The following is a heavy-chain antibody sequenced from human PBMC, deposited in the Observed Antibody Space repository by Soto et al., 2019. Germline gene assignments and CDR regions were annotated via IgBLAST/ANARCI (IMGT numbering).Heavy chain of an antibody. Sequence: QVQLVQSGAEVKKPGSSVKVSCKASGGTFSSYAISWVRQAPGQGLEWMGGIIPIFGTANYAQKFQGRVTITADESTSPSYMELGSLRSEDTAVYYCARDGGVYDYSPFDYWGQGTLVTVSS. J-gene: IGHJ4*02. CDR2: IIPIFGTA. CDR1: GGTFSSYA. CDR3: ARDGGVYDYSPFDY. D-gene: IGHD4-4*01. V-gene: IGHV1-69*12.